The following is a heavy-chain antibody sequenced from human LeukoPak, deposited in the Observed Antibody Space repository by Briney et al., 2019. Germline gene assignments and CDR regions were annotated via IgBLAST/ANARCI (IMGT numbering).Heavy chain of an antibody. CDR3: ARDGGDYGQEYFQH. CDR2: IYYSGST. V-gene: IGHV4-59*01. Sequence: PSETLSLTCTVSGGSISSYYWSWIRQPPGKGLEWIGYIYYSGSTNYNPSLKSRVTISVDTSKNQFSLKLSSVTAADTAVYYCARDGGDYGQEYFQHWGQGTLVTVSS. J-gene: IGHJ1*01. D-gene: IGHD4-17*01. CDR1: GGSISSYY.